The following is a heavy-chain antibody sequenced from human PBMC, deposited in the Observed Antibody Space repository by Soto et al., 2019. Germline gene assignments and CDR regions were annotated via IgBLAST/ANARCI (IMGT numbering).Heavy chain of an antibody. V-gene: IGHV3-30-3*01. CDR2: ISYDGSNK. D-gene: IGHD3-22*01. CDR1: GFTFSSYA. J-gene: IGHJ6*02. Sequence: GGSLRLSCAASGFTFSSYAMHWVRQAPGKGLEWVAVISYDGSNKYYADSVKGRFTISRDNSKNTLYLQMNSLRAEDTAVYYCARGGYYDSSGYHRYYYYGMDVWGQGTTVTVSS. CDR3: ARGGYYDSSGYHRYYYYGMDV.